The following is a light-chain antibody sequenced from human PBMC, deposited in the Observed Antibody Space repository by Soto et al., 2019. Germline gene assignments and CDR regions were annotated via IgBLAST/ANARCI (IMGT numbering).Light chain of an antibody. V-gene: IGKV1-6*01. CDR2: ATS. CDR3: LQDYNYPLT. CDR1: QDIRND. Sequence: AIPMTQSPSSLSAFVGDRVTITCQASQDIRNDLGWYQQKPGKAPKLLIYATSNLQSGVPSRFSGSGSGTDFTLTISSLQPEDFATYYCLQDYNYPLTFGGGTRVEIK. J-gene: IGKJ4*01.